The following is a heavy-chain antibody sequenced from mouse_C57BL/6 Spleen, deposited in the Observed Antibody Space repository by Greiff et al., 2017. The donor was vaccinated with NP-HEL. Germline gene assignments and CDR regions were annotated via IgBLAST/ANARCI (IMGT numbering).Heavy chain of an antibody. J-gene: IGHJ4*01. CDR3: ASDYYGSSYERMDY. CDR2: ISNGGGST. D-gene: IGHD1-1*01. CDR1: GFTFSDYY. Sequence: EVKLVESGGGLVQPGGSLKLSCAASGFTFSDYYMYWVRQTPEKRLEWVAYISNGGGSTYYPDTVKGRFTISRDNAKNTLYLQMSRLKSEDTAMYYCASDYYGSSYERMDYWGQGTSVTVSS. V-gene: IGHV5-12*01.